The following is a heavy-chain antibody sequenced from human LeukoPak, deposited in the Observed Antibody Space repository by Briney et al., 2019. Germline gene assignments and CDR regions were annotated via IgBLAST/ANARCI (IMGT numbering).Heavy chain of an antibody. Sequence: KPSETLSLTCTVSGGSISSYYWTWIRQPAGKGLEWIGRIYTSDNTNYNPSLKSRVTMSIDTSKNQFSLKLSSVTAADTAVYYCARDDSSRAWDYWGQGTLVAVSS. D-gene: IGHD6-6*01. CDR1: GGSISSYY. CDR3: ARDDSSRAWDY. J-gene: IGHJ4*02. V-gene: IGHV4-4*07. CDR2: IYTSDNT.